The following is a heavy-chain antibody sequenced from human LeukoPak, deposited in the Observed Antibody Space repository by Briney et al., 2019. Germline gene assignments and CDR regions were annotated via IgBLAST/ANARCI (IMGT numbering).Heavy chain of an antibody. D-gene: IGHD2-15*01. V-gene: IGHV1-46*01. J-gene: IGHJ6*03. CDR2: INPSGGST. CDR1: GYTFTSYY. Sequence: GASVKVSCKASGYTFTSYYMHWVRQAPGQGLEWMGIINPSGGSTSYAQKFQGRVTMTRDTSTSTVYMELSSLRSEDTAVYYCARDGRVVARYYYYYMDVWGKGTTVTISS. CDR3: ARDGRVVARYYYYYMDV.